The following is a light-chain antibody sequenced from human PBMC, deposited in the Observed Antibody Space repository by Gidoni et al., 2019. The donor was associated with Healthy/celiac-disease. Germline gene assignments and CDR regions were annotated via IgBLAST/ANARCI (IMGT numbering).Light chain of an antibody. J-gene: IGKJ4*01. Sequence: DIQMTHSPSSLSASVGDRVTITCRASQSISSYLNWYQQKPGKAPKLLIYAASSLQSGVPSRFSGSGSGTDFTLTISSLQPEDCATYYCQQSYSTLLTFGGXTKVEIK. CDR3: QQSYSTLLT. CDR2: AAS. CDR1: QSISSY. V-gene: IGKV1-39*01.